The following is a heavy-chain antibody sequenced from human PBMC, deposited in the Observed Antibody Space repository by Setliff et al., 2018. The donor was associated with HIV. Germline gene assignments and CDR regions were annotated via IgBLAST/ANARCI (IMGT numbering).Heavy chain of an antibody. Sequence: HPGGSLRLSCAASGFSFSSYGMHWVRQAPGKGLEWVAVIWYDGSNKYYADSVKGRFTISRDNSKNTLYLQMNSLRAEDTAVYYCAKAVAQQFVSFFDHWGQGTLVTVSS. J-gene: IGHJ4*02. CDR1: GFSFSSYG. CDR3: AKAVAQQFVSFFDH. V-gene: IGHV3-33*06. CDR2: IWYDGSNK. D-gene: IGHD6-6*01.